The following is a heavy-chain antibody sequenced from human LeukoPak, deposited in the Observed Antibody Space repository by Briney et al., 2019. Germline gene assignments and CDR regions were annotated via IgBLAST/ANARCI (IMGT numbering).Heavy chain of an antibody. CDR3: ARGAPYYGMDV. Sequence: GGSLRLSCAASGFTFSSYAIHWARQAPGKGLEWVAVISYDGSNKYYADSVKGRFTISRDNSKNTLYLQMNSLRAEDTAVYYCARGAPYYGMDVWGQGTTVTVSS. V-gene: IGHV3-30-3*01. CDR1: GFTFSSYA. J-gene: IGHJ6*02. CDR2: ISYDGSNK.